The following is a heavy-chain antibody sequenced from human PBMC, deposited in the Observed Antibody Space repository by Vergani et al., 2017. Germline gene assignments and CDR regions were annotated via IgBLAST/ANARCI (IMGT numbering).Heavy chain of an antibody. V-gene: IGHV4-34*01. Sequence: QVQLQQWGAGLLKPSETLSLTCAVYGGSFSGYYWSWIRQPPGKGLEWIGYIYTSGSTNYNPSLKSRVTISLDTSKNQFSLKLSSVTAADTAVYYCARHTIAVAWYTASWFDPWGQGTLVTVSS. D-gene: IGHD6-19*01. CDR1: GGSFSGYY. CDR3: ARHTIAVAWYTASWFDP. CDR2: IYTSGST. J-gene: IGHJ5*02.